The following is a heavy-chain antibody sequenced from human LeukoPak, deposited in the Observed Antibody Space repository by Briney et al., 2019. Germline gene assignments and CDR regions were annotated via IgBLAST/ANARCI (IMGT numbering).Heavy chain of an antibody. CDR3: TGGGDWGRGYYFDY. CDR2: AYYRSKWNY. CDR1: GDSVSTNSGA. J-gene: IGHJ4*02. V-gene: IGHV6-1*01. Sequence: SQTLSLTCAISGDSVSTNSGAWSWIRHSPSRGLEWLGRAYYRSKWNYHYAESVKSRITINTDTSRNQFSLHLSSVTPEDTAVYYCTGGGDWGRGYYFDYWGQGTLVTVSS. D-gene: IGHD7-27*01.